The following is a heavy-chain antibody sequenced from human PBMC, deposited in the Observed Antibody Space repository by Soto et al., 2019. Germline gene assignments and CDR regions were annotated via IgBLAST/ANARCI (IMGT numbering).Heavy chain of an antibody. J-gene: IGHJ4*02. Sequence: SETLSLTCTASGGSISSGNYYWSWIRQPPGKGLEWIGFISYSGSTYYSTSLKSRVTISVDTSKSQFSLNLSFVTAADTAVYYCATMGTPATGLYFFDYWGQGSLVTVSS. D-gene: IGHD2-15*01. CDR2: ISYSGST. V-gene: IGHV4-30-4*01. CDR3: ATMGTPATGLYFFDY. CDR1: GGSISSGNYY.